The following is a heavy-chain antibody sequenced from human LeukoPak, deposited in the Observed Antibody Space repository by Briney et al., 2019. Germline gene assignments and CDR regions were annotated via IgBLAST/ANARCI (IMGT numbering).Heavy chain of an antibody. J-gene: IGHJ3*02. CDR3: ARESRITIFGVVRYAFDI. Sequence: ASETLSLTCAVYGGSFSGYYWSWVRQPPGKGLEWIGEINHSGSTNYNPSLKSRVTISVDTSKNQFSLKLSSVTAADTAVYYCARESRITIFGVVRYAFDIWGQGTMVTVSS. V-gene: IGHV4-34*01. D-gene: IGHD3-3*01. CDR2: INHSGST. CDR1: GGSFSGYY.